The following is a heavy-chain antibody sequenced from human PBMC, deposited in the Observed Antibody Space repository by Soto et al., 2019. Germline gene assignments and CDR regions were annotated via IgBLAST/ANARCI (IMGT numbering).Heavy chain of an antibody. CDR1: GFTFSSYA. D-gene: IGHD6-19*01. CDR2: IGGSAAGS. J-gene: IGHJ4*02. CDR3: ARGGGIAVAGTHLDY. V-gene: IGHV3-23*01. Sequence: EVQLLESGGNLVQPGGSLKLSCAASGFTFSSYAMSWVRQAPGKGLEWVSGIGGSAAGSNYADSVKGRFTIPRDNSRNKVYLQMSSLRAEDTALYYCARGGGIAVAGTHLDYWGQGTLVTVSS.